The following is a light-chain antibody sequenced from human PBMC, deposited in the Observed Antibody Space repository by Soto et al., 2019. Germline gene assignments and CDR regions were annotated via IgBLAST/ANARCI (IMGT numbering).Light chain of an antibody. J-gene: IGKJ5*01. Sequence: EIVLTQSPGTLSLSPGERATLSCRASQSVSSSYLAWYQKKPGQAPRLILYGASTRATGFPARFSGSGSGTEFNLTISRLQSEDFAVYLCQQYHYWPITFGQGTRLEIK. CDR1: QSVSSSY. CDR2: GAS. V-gene: IGKV3-15*01. CDR3: QQYHYWPIT.